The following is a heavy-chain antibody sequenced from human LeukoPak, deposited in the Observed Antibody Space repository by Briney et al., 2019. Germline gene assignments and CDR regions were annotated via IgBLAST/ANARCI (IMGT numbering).Heavy chain of an antibody. CDR2: TNSSGSTV. CDR1: GFIFSDYY. Sequence: GGSPRLSRAASGFIFSDYYMSWSRQAPGKGLEWLSYTNSSGSTVYYADSVKGRFTISRDNAKNSLYLQMNSLRAEDTAVYYCARDGFGSWGQGTLVTVSS. V-gene: IGHV3-11*01. J-gene: IGHJ4*02. CDR3: ARDGFGS.